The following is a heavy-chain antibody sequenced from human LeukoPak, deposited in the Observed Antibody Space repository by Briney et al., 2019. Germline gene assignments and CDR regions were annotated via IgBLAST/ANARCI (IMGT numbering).Heavy chain of an antibody. V-gene: IGHV3-49*03. Sequence: GGSLRLSCKASGCIFGDYAMSWFRQAPGKGLEWVGFIRSETYGGTTEYAASVKGRFTISRDDSKSIAYLQMNSLKTEDTALYYCSRPVGATYYFDYWGQGTLVTVSS. CDR3: SRPVGATYYFDY. CDR2: IRSETYGGTT. CDR1: GCIFGDYA. D-gene: IGHD1-26*01. J-gene: IGHJ4*02.